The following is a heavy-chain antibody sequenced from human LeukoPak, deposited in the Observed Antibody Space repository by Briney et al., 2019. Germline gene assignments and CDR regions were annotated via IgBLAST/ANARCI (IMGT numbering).Heavy chain of an antibody. J-gene: IGHJ6*03. CDR1: GGSIDSSSYY. CDR2: IYYSRTT. Sequence: SETLSLTCTVSGGSIDSSSYYWDWIRQPPGKGLEWLGNIYYSRTTFYTSSLKSRVTISTDMSKNQFSLRLTSVTAADTAVYYCARQRADYFYHYMDVWGKGTTVIVSS. V-gene: IGHV4-39*01. CDR3: ARQRADYFYHYMDV.